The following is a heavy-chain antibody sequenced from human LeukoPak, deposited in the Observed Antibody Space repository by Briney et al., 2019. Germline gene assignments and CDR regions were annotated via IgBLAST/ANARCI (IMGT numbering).Heavy chain of an antibody. V-gene: IGHV3-30-3*01. Sequence: GGSLRLSCAASGFTFTNYAIHWVRQAPGKGLEWVALISYDGSIKYYADSVKGRFTISRDNSKNTLCLQMNSLRAEDTAVYYCARDRGYCSGGSCPLDYWGQGTLVTVSS. CDR1: GFTFTNYA. D-gene: IGHD2-15*01. CDR3: ARDRGYCSGGSCPLDY. CDR2: ISYDGSIK. J-gene: IGHJ4*02.